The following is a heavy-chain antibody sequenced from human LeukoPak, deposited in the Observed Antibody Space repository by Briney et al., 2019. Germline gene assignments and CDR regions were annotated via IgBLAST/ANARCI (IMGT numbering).Heavy chain of an antibody. V-gene: IGHV5-51*01. CDR1: GYTFTSYW. CDR2: IYPGDSDT. D-gene: IGHD2-21*02. CDR3: ARGDVVRGVSWFDS. J-gene: IGHJ5*01. Sequence: ESLKISCQGSGYTFTSYWIGWVRQMPVRGLEWMGSIYPGDSDTKYSPSFQGQVTISVDKSTNTAYLQWTSLKTSDTAMYYCARGDVVRGVSWFDSWGQGALVTVSS.